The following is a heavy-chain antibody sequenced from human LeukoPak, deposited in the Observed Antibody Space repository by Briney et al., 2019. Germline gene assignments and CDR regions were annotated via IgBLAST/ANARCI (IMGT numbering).Heavy chain of an antibody. J-gene: IGHJ5*02. CDR2: IYYSGST. Sequence: SETLSLTCTVSGGSISSYYWSWIRQPPGKGLEWIGYIYYSGSTNYNPSLKSRVTISVDTSKNHFSLKLTSVTAADTAVYYCARLLGYCSGGSCYPRWFAPWGQGTLVTVFS. CDR1: GGSISSYY. D-gene: IGHD2-15*01. V-gene: IGHV4-59*08. CDR3: ARLLGYCSGGSCYPRWFAP.